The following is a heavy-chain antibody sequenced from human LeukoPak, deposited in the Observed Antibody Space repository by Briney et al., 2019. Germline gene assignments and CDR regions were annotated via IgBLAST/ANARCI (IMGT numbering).Heavy chain of an antibody. CDR3: AKDDAWLRFGE. CDR1: GFTFSSYG. Sequence: GGSLRLSCAPSGFTFSSYGMHWVRQAPGKGLEWVAFIRNDGSIRYYADSLKGRFTISRDNSKNMLYLEVISLTADDTAVYYCAKDDAWLRFGEWSQGTLVTVSS. CDR2: IRNDGSIR. V-gene: IGHV3-30*02. J-gene: IGHJ4*02. D-gene: IGHD3-10*01.